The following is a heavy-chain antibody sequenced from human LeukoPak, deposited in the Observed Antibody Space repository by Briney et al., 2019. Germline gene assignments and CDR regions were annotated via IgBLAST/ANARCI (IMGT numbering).Heavy chain of an antibody. V-gene: IGHV1-8*03. CDR3: ARVLSPRGFLEWFNWFDP. Sequence: ASVKVSCKASGYTFTSYDINWVRQATGQGLEWMGWMNPNSGNTGYAQKFQGRVTITRNTSISTAYMELSSLRSEDTAVYYCARVLSPRGFLEWFNWFDPWGQGTLVTVSS. CDR1: GYTFTSYD. CDR2: MNPNSGNT. J-gene: IGHJ5*02. D-gene: IGHD3-3*01.